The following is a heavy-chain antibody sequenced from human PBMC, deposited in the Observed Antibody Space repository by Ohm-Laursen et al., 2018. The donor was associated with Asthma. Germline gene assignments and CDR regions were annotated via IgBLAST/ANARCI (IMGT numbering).Heavy chain of an antibody. D-gene: IGHD3-9*01. J-gene: IGHJ4*02. Sequence: SQTLSLTCPVSGASVGDSTWSWSWIRQPPGSELEFIAYMSYRGGINYNPSLQSRVTLSIDTSKNEVSLRLISVTAADSALYFCARLDWVQSMFDSWGQGNLVTVSS. CDR2: MSYRGGI. CDR1: GASVGDSTWS. V-gene: IGHV4-61*01. CDR3: ARLDWVQSMFDS.